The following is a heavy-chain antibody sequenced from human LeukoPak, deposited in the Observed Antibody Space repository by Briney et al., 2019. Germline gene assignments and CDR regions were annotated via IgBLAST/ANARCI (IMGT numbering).Heavy chain of an antibody. Sequence: GASVKVSCKASGYTFTSYGISWVRQAPGQGLEWMGWISAYNGNTNYAQKLQGRVTMTTDTSTSTAYMELRSLRSDDTAVYYCARDLSVVVVAATNNWFDPWGQGTLVTVSS. J-gene: IGHJ5*02. CDR3: ARDLSVVVVAATNNWFDP. V-gene: IGHV1-18*01. CDR1: GYTFTSYG. CDR2: ISAYNGNT. D-gene: IGHD2-15*01.